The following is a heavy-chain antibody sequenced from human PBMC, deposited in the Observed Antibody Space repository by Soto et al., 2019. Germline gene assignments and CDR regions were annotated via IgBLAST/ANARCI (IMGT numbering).Heavy chain of an antibody. CDR2: IYTSGST. V-gene: IGHV4-4*08. CDR1: GGSISGYY. D-gene: IGHD3-10*01. CDR3: ARHRGFGETYFDP. J-gene: IGHJ5*02. Sequence: SETLSLSFTVSGGSISGYYWSWIRQPPGKGLEWIWSIYTSGSTEYNPSLKSRVTISVDTSNNQFSLTLSSVTAADTAVYHCARHRGFGETYFDPWRQGTLVTVPS.